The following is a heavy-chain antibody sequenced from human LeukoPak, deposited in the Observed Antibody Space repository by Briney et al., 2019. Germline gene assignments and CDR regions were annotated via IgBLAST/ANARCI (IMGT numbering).Heavy chain of an antibody. J-gene: IGHJ3*02. Sequence: GGSLRLSCAASGVTFSGSAMHWVRQASGKGLEWVGRIGSKANSYATAYAASVKGRFTISRDDSKNTAYLQMNSLKTEDTAVYYCNVYDFWSGQTEAAFDIWGQGTMVTVSS. V-gene: IGHV3-73*01. CDR2: IGSKANSYAT. D-gene: IGHD3-3*01. CDR1: GVTFSGSA. CDR3: NVYDFWSGQTEAAFDI.